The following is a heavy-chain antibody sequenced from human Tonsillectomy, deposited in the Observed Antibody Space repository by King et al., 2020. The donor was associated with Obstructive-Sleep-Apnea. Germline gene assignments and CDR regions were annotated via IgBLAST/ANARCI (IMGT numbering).Heavy chain of an antibody. CDR3: ARDQDWAVATWTFDY. J-gene: IGHJ4*02. D-gene: IGHD5-12*01. CDR2: SSAYNGNT. CDR1: VYTFTSYG. V-gene: IGHV1-18*04. Sequence: QLVQSGAEVKKPGASVKVSCKASVYTFTSYGISGVRKDPGQGLEVMGWSSAYNGNTNFAQKLQGRDTMTTDTSTSTAYMELRSLRSDDTAVYYGARDQDWAVATWTFDYWGQGTLVTVSS.